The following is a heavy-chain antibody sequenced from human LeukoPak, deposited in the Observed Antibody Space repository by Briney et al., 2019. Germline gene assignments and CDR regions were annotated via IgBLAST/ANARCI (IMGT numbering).Heavy chain of an antibody. CDR1: GYTFTSYA. J-gene: IGHJ3*02. D-gene: IGHD6-19*01. CDR3: ARDAPIAVAGLSGWTAAFEI. Sequence: GASVKVSCKASGYTFTSYAMHWVRQAPGQRLEWMGWINAGNGNTKYSQKFQGRVTITRDTSASTAYMELSSLRAEDTALYYCARDAPIAVAGLSGWTAAFEIWGQGAMVTVSS. V-gene: IGHV1-3*01. CDR2: INAGNGNT.